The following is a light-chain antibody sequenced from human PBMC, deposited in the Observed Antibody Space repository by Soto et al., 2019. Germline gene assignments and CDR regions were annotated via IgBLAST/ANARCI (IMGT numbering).Light chain of an antibody. V-gene: IGKV3-15*01. CDR1: HSVSST. J-gene: IGKJ4*01. CDR3: QHYTNWPLT. Sequence: EIVLTQSPATMSGSPGERATLSCRASHSVSSTLAWYQQKPGQAPRLLIYGASTRATGLPARFSGSGSGTEFTLTISSLQSEDFAVYYCQHYTNWPLTFGGGTKVDIK. CDR2: GAS.